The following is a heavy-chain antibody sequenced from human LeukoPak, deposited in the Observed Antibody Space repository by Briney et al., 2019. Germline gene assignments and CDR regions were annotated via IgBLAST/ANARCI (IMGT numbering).Heavy chain of an antibody. CDR1: GFTFSSYS. V-gene: IGHV3-21*01. D-gene: IGHD3-10*01. CDR3: ARVAGSYDAFDI. Sequence: GGSLRLSCAASGFTFSSYSMNWVRQAPGKGLEWVSSISSSSSYIYYADSVKGRFTISRDNAKNSLYLQMNSLRAEDTAVYYCARVAGSYDAFDICGQGTMVTVSS. J-gene: IGHJ3*02. CDR2: ISSSSSYI.